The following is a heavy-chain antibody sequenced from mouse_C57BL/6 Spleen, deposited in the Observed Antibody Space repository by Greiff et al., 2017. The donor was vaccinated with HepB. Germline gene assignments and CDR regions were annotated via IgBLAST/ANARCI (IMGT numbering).Heavy chain of an antibody. J-gene: IGHJ4*01. Sequence: QVQLQQSGAELVKPGASVKLSCKASGYTFTSYWMHWVKQRPGQGLEWIGMIHPNSGSTNYNEKFKSKATLTVDKSSSTAYMQLSSLTSEDSAVYYCARKVGFYAMDYWGQGTSVTVSS. D-gene: IGHD1-1*01. CDR3: ARKVGFYAMDY. CDR1: GYTFTSYW. V-gene: IGHV1-64*01. CDR2: IHPNSGST.